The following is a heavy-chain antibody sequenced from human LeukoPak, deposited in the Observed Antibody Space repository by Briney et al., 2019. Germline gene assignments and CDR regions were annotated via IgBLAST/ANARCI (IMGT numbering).Heavy chain of an antibody. Sequence: GESLKISCKGSGYSFTSYWIGWVRQVPGKGLEWMGIIYPGDSDTRYSPSFQGQVTISADKSISTAYLQWSSLKASDTAMYYCARTLRITMVRGVIGNWFDPWGQGTLVTVSS. J-gene: IGHJ5*02. CDR3: ARTLRITMVRGVIGNWFDP. V-gene: IGHV5-51*01. CDR1: GYSFTSYW. CDR2: IYPGDSDT. D-gene: IGHD3-10*01.